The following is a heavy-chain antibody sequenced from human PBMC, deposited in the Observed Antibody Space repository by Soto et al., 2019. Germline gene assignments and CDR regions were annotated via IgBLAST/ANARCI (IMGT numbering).Heavy chain of an antibody. J-gene: IGHJ3*02. CDR2: ISYDGSNK. CDR3: ARDLGCDYGDIGGAFDI. CDR1: GFTFSSYA. Sequence: QVQLVESGGGVVQPGRSLRLSCAASGFTFSSYAMHWVRQAPGKGLERVAVISYDGSNKYYADSVKGRFTISRDNSKNTLYLQMNSLRAEDTAVYYCARDLGCDYGDIGGAFDIWGQGTMVTVSS. V-gene: IGHV3-30-3*01. D-gene: IGHD4-17*01.